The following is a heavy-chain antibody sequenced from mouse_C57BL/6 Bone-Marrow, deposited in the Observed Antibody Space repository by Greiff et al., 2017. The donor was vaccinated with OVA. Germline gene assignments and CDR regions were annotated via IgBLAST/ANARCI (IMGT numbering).Heavy chain of an antibody. CDR1: GFTFSSYA. D-gene: IGHD2-12*01. CDR3: ARVLLYLAWCAY. CDR2: ISDGGSYT. V-gene: IGHV5-4*01. J-gene: IGHJ3*01. Sequence: EVHLVESGGGLVKPGGSLKLSCAASGFTFSSYAMSWVRQTPEKRLEWVATISDGGSYTYYPDNVKGRFTISRDNAKNNLYLQMSHLKSEDTAMYYCARVLLYLAWCAYWGQGTLVTVSA.